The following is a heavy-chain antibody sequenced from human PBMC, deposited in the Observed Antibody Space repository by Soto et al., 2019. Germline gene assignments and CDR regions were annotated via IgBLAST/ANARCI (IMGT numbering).Heavy chain of an antibody. J-gene: IGHJ4*02. Sequence: GGSLRLSCAASGFTFSSYGMHWVRQAPGKGLEWVAVISYDGSNKYYADSVKGRFTISRDNSKNTLYLQMNSLRAEDTAVYYCAKDRGYYFDSWGQGTQVTVSS. D-gene: IGHD1-26*01. CDR2: ISYDGSNK. V-gene: IGHV3-30*18. CDR3: AKDRGYYFDS. CDR1: GFTFSSYG.